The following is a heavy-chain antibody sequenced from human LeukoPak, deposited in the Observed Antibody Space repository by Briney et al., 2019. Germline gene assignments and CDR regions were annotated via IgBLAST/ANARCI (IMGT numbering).Heavy chain of an antibody. Sequence: GGSLRLSCAASGFTFSSYWMTWVRQAPGKGLEWVANINPDASATYHVDSVKGRFTISGDNAKNSLYLQMISLRAEDTAVYYCARAINYNFDYWGRGTLVTVSS. D-gene: IGHD4-11*01. CDR1: GFTFSSYW. J-gene: IGHJ4*02. CDR2: INPDASAT. V-gene: IGHV3-7*04. CDR3: ARAINYNFDY.